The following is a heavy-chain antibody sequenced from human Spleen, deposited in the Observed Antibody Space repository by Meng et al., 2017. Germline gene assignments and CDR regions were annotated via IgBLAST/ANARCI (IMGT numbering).Heavy chain of an antibody. CDR2: INPSGGST. Sequence: VQLVQAGAEVKKPGASVKVSCKASGYTFPSYCRHWVRQAPGQGLEWMGIINPSGGSTSYADSFQGRVTMTRDTSTTTVYMELSSLRSEDTAVYYCASSDILTGFSDYWGQGTLVTVSS. CDR1: GYTFPSYC. D-gene: IGHD3-9*01. V-gene: IGHV1-46*01. J-gene: IGHJ4*02. CDR3: ASSDILTGFSDY.